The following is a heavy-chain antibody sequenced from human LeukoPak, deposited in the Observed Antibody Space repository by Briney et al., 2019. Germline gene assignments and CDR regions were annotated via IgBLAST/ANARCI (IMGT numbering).Heavy chain of an antibody. Sequence: GASVKVSCKASGYSFTSYYIHWVRQAPGQGLEWMGLLNPSGGSTNYAQKFQGRVTMTRDTSTSTVYMELSSLRSEDTAVYYCARADGSGNYYISNWGQGTLVTVS. CDR2: LNPSGGST. CDR1: GYSFTSYY. V-gene: IGHV1-46*01. J-gene: IGHJ4*02. D-gene: IGHD3-10*01. CDR3: ARADGSGNYYISN.